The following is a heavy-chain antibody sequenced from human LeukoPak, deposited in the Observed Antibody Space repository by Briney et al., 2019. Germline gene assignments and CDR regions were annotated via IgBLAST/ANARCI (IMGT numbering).Heavy chain of an antibody. V-gene: IGHV3-23*01. CDR2: ISGSGGST. J-gene: IGHJ6*02. D-gene: IGHD2-15*01. CDR3: ASSEEDYYYYYGMDV. CDR1: GFTFSSYA. Sequence: GGSLRLSCAASGFTFSSYAMSWARQAPGKGLEWVSAISGSGGSTYYADSVKGRFTISRDNSKNTLYLQMNSLRAEDTAVYYCASSEEDYYYYYGMDVWGQGTTVTVSS.